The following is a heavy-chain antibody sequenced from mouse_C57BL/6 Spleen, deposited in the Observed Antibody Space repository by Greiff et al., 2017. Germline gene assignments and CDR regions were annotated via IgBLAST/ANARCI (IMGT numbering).Heavy chain of an antibody. CDR1: GYTFTSYT. J-gene: IGHJ4*01. CDR2: INPSSGYT. V-gene: IGHV1-4*01. Sequence: VQLQQSGAELARPGASVKMSCKASGYTFTSYTMHWVKQRPGQGLEWIGYINPSSGYTKYNQKFKDKATLTAAKSSSTAYMQLSSRTSEDSAVYYCAIESNYYGSSYAMDYWGQGTSVTVSS. CDR3: AIESNYYGSSYAMDY. D-gene: IGHD1-1*01.